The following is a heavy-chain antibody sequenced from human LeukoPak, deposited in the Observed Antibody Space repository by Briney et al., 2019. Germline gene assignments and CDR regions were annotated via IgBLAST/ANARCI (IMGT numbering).Heavy chain of an antibody. V-gene: IGHV3-66*01. J-gene: IGHJ4*02. CDR2: ITSGGST. CDR1: GFTVTNND. D-gene: IGHD2-15*01. CDR3: ARDLISGPATHDS. Sequence: GSLRLSCAASGFTVTNNDMNWVRQAPGKGLEWVSVITSGGSTYFADSVKGRFTVSRDNSKNTLSLQMNSLRVEDTAVYYCARDLISGPATHDSWGQGALVTVSS.